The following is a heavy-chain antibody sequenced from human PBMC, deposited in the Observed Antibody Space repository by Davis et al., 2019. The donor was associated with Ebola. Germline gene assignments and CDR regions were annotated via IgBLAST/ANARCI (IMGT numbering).Heavy chain of an antibody. CDR3: ARGRYDFWSGYYSWVLDY. J-gene: IGHJ4*01. CDR2: ISSSSSYI. V-gene: IGHV3-21*01. CDR1: GFTFSSYS. D-gene: IGHD3-3*01. Sequence: PGGSLRLSCAASGFTFSSYSMNWVRQAPGKGLEWVSSISSSSSYIYYADSVKGRFTISRDNAKNSLYLQMNSLRAEDTAVYYCARGRYDFWSGYYSWVLDYWGQEPWSPSPQ.